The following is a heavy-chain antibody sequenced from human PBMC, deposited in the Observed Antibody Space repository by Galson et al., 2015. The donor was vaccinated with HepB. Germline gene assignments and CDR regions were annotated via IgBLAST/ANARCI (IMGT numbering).Heavy chain of an antibody. Sequence: SLRLSCAASGFSFGNYGMHWVRQAPGKGLEWVGVISYDGSNKYYEDSVTAEGRFTISRDNSKNTLYLQMNSLRTEDTAVYYCARSIREFVGGATVQGFDYWGQGALVTVSS. V-gene: IGHV3-30*03. CDR2: ISYDGSNK. D-gene: IGHD3-16*01. J-gene: IGHJ4*02. CDR1: GFSFGNYG. CDR3: ARSIREFVGGATVQGFDY.